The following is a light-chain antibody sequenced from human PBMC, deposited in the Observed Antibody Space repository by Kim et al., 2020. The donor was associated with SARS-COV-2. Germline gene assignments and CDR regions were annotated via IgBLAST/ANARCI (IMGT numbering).Light chain of an antibody. V-gene: IGLV1-36*01. CDR3: SSWDDSLSDLV. CDR1: KG. CDR2: FDD. Sequence: KGVNWYQQILGTPPKLLVSFDDLLPSGISDRFSGSKSGTSASLAISGLQSDDEADYYCSSWDDSLSDLVFGGGTQLTVL. J-gene: IGLJ2*01.